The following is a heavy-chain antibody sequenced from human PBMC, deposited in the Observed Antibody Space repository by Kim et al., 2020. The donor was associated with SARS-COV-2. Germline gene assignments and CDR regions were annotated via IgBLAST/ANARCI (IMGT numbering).Heavy chain of an antibody. CDR2: ISGRANT. V-gene: IGHV3-23*01. CDR3: AKEPHKSSLYYFDY. Sequence: GGSLRLSCAASGFTFSSYAMNWVRQAPGKGLEWVSGISGRANTYYADSVKGRFTLSRDDSKNTFYLQMSSLRAADTAVYYCAKEPHKSSLYYFDYWGQG. J-gene: IGHJ4*02. CDR1: GFTFSSYA. D-gene: IGHD6-13*01.